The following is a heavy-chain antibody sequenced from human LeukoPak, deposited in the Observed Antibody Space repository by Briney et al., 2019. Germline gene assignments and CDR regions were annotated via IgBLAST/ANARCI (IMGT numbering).Heavy chain of an antibody. CDR1: GGSISSYY. Sequence: SETLSLTCTVSGGSISSYYWSWIRQPPGKGLEWIGYIYYSGSTNYNPSLKSRVTISVDTSKNQFSLKLSSVTAADTAVYYCARHGWSGSSWYKGPPAAAFDIWGQGTMVTVSS. D-gene: IGHD6-13*01. CDR2: IYYSGST. CDR3: ARHGWSGSSWYKGPPAAAFDI. J-gene: IGHJ3*02. V-gene: IGHV4-59*01.